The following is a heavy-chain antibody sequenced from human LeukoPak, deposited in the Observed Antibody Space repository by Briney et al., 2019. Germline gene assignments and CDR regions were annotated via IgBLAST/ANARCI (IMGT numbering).Heavy chain of an antibody. Sequence: GGSLRLSCAASGFTFSSYEMNWVRQAPGKGLEWVANINQDGSEKYYVDSVKGRFTISRDNAKNSLYLQMNSLRAEDTAVYYCVSDHGDFDYWGQGTLVTVSS. CDR3: VSDHGDFDY. J-gene: IGHJ4*02. CDR1: GFTFSSYE. D-gene: IGHD4-17*01. V-gene: IGHV3-7*05. CDR2: INQDGSEK.